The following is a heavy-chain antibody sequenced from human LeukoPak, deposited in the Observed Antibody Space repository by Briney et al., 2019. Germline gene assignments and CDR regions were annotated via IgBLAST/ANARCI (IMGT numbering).Heavy chain of an antibody. Sequence: GGSLRLSRAASGFTFSSYAMSWVRQAPGKGLEWVSAISGSGGSTYYADSVKGRFTISRDNSKNTLYLQMNSLRAEDTAVYYCAKGEDVDTAIDYWGQGTLVTVSS. CDR1: GFTFSSYA. D-gene: IGHD5-18*01. V-gene: IGHV3-23*01. J-gene: IGHJ4*02. CDR3: AKGEDVDTAIDY. CDR2: ISGSGGST.